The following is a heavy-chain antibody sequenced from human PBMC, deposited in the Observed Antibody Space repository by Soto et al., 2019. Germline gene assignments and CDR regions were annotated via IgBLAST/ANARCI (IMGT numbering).Heavy chain of an antibody. Sequence: GASVKVSCKASGYTFTSYGISWVRQAPGQGLEWMEWISAYNGNTNYAQKLQGRVTMTTDTSTSTAYMELRSLRSDDTAVYYCAGGQQLMLVGGVDVFDIGGQGTMVTVSS. J-gene: IGHJ3*02. CDR1: GYTFTSYG. D-gene: IGHD6-13*01. CDR2: ISAYNGNT. CDR3: AGGQQLMLVGGVDVFDI. V-gene: IGHV1-18*01.